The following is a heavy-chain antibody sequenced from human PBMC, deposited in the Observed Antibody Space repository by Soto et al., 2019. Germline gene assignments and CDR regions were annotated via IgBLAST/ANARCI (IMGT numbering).Heavy chain of an antibody. J-gene: IGHJ3*02. CDR1: GYTFTSYD. CDR2: MNPNSGNT. D-gene: IGHD3-9*01. Sequence: ASVKVSCKASGYTFTSYDINWVRQATGQGLEWMGWMNPNSGNTGYAQKFQGRVTMTRNTSISTAYMELSSLRSEDTAVYYCARVTAYYDILTGPNDAFDIWGQGTMVTVSS. CDR3: ARVTAYYDILTGPNDAFDI. V-gene: IGHV1-8*01.